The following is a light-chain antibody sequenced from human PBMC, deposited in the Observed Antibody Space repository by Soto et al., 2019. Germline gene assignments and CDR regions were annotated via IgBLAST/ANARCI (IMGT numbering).Light chain of an antibody. J-gene: IGLJ1*01. CDR3: SSYTTSNTRQIV. CDR1: SSDAYGYNY. CDR2: DVS. V-gene: IGLV2-14*03. Sequence: QSVLTQPASVSGSPGQSITISCTGTSSDAYGYNYVSWYQHHPGKAPKLMIFDVSNRPSGVSNRFSGSKSGNTASLTISGLQPEDEADYYCSSYTTSNTRQIVFGTGTKVTVL.